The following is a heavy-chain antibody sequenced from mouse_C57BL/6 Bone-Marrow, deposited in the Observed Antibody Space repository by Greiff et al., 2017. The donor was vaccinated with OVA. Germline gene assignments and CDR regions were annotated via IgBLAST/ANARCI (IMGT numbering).Heavy chain of an antibody. Sequence: VKVVESGPGLVQPSQSLSITCTVSGFSLTSYGVHWVRQSPGKGLEWLGVIWSGGSTDYNAAFISRLSISKDNSKSQVFFKMNSLQADDTAIYYCARKRHYYGSSPYFDVWGTGTTVTVSS. CDR2: IWSGGST. V-gene: IGHV2-2*01. CDR1: GFSLTSYG. D-gene: IGHD1-1*01. J-gene: IGHJ1*03. CDR3: ARKRHYYGSSPYFDV.